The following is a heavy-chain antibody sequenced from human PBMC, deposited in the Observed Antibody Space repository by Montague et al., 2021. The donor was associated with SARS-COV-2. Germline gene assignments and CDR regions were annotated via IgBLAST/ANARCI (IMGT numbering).Heavy chain of an antibody. J-gene: IGHJ6*02. CDR3: ARDVPPGTVVTRGRYFYYYGMDV. CDR1: GLTFSTYS. Sequence: SLRLSCAASGLTFSTYSMNWVRQAPGKGLEWVSSISSSRTFIYYADSVKGRFTISRDNAKNSLYLQMNSLRAEDSAVYYCARDVPPGTVVTRGRYFYYYGMDVWGQGTTVTVSS. V-gene: IGHV3-21*01. D-gene: IGHD4-23*01. CDR2: ISSSRTFI.